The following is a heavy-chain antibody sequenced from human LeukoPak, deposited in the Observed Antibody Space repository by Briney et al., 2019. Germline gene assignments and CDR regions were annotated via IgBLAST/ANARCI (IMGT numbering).Heavy chain of an antibody. CDR3: ARDRLTTVTTFHFDY. D-gene: IGHD4-17*01. J-gene: IGHJ4*02. CDR1: GFTFGSYA. Sequence: GGSLRLSSAASGFTFGSYAMHWVRQAPGKGLEWVAVIWSDTTNKYYADSVKGRFTISRDNSKNTLYLQMSSLRAEDTAMYYCARDRLTTVTTFHFDYWGQGTLVTVSS. CDR2: IWSDTTNK. V-gene: IGHV3-33*01.